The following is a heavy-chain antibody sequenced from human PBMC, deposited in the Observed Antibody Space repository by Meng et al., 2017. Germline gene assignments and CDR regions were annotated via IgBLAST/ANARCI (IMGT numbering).Heavy chain of an antibody. D-gene: IGHD3-10*01. V-gene: IGHV2-5*02. CDR1: VFSLSTSGVV. J-gene: IGHJ4*02. CDR2: IYWDDDK. Sequence: LNTSPLTLLQPPQILTLSCTFSVFSLSTSGVVVGCIRQPPGQALEWLALIYWDDDKRYSPSLKSRLTITKDTSKNQVVLTMTNMDPVDTATYYCAHRRDYYGSGNHFDYWGQGTLVTVSS. CDR3: AHRRDYYGSGNHFDY.